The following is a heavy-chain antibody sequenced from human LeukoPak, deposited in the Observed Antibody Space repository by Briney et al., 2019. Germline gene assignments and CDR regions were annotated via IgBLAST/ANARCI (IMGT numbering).Heavy chain of an antibody. V-gene: IGHV3-21*01. CDR2: ISSSSSYI. CDR1: GFTFSSYS. D-gene: IGHD3-22*01. J-gene: IGHJ3*02. Sequence: GGSLRLSCAGSGFTFSSYSMKWVRQAPGKGLEWVSSISSSSSYIYYADSVKGRFTISRDNAKNSLYLQMNSLRAEDTAVYYCARGSVVVITANDAFDIWGQGTMVTVSS. CDR3: ARGSVVVITANDAFDI.